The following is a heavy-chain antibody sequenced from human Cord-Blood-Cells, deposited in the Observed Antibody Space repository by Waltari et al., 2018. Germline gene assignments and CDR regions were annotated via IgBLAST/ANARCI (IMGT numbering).Heavy chain of an antibody. CDR1: GFTFSRHG. Sequence: QVQLVESGGGVVQPGRSLRLSCAASGFTFSRHGMHWVRQAPGKGLEWVAGISYDGSNKYYADSVKGRFTISRDNSKNTLYLQMNSLRAEDTAVYYCAKDQGDNWNYFDYWGQGTLVTVSS. V-gene: IGHV3-30*18. D-gene: IGHD1-20*01. CDR2: ISYDGSNK. CDR3: AKDQGDNWNYFDY. J-gene: IGHJ4*02.